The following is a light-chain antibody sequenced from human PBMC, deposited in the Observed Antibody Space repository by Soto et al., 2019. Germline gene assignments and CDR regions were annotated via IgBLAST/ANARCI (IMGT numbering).Light chain of an antibody. Sequence: QSALTQPPSASGSLGQSVTISCTGTSSDVGGYNYVSWHQQHPGKAPKVMIYEVTKRPPGVPDRFSGSKSGNTASLTVSGLQAEDEADYYCSSFAGGGNPVLLGGGTKGHRP. CDR3: SSFAGGGNPVL. J-gene: IGLJ2*01. CDR1: SSDVGGYNY. CDR2: EVT. V-gene: IGLV2-8*01.